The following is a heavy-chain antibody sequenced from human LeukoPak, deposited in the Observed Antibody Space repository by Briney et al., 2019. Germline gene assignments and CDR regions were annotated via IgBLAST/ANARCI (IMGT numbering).Heavy chain of an antibody. CDR3: AKDGSYGYGRLDY. V-gene: IGHV3-30*18. Sequence: PGRSLRLSCAASGFTFSSYGMHWVRQAPGKGLEWVAVISYDGSNKYYADSVKGRFTISRDNSKNTLYLQMNSLRAEDTAVYCCAKDGSYGYGRLDYWGQGTLVTVSS. D-gene: IGHD5-18*01. CDR2: ISYDGSNK. CDR1: GFTFSSYG. J-gene: IGHJ4*02.